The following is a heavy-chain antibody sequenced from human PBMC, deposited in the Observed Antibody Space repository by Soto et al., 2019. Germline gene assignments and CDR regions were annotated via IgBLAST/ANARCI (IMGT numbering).Heavy chain of an antibody. J-gene: IGHJ6*02. CDR3: ARAIRTYYYGMDV. Sequence: QVQLQESGPGLVKPSETLSLTCTVSGGSISSYYWSWIRQPPGKGLEWIGYIYYSGSTNYNPSLKRRVTISVDTSKNQFSLKLSSVTAADTAVYYCARAIRTYYYGMDVWGQGTTVTVSS. CDR2: IYYSGST. V-gene: IGHV4-59*01. CDR1: GGSISSYY.